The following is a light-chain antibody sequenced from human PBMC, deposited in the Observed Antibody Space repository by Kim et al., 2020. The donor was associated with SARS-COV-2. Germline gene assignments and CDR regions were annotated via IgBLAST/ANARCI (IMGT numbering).Light chain of an antibody. V-gene: IGKV3D-20*01. CDR3: QQYGASPRT. CDR1: QRVPANY. J-gene: IGKJ1*01. Sequence: SPGQRATLSCGASQRVPANYLAWYQQKPGLAPRLLIYDASIRATGIPDRFSGSGSGTDFTLTISRLEPEDFAVYYCQQYGASPRTFGQGTKVDIK. CDR2: DAS.